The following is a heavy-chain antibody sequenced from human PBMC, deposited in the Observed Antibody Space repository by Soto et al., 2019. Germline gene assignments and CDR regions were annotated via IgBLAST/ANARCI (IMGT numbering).Heavy chain of an antibody. CDR1: GYSFTSYW. J-gene: IGHJ5*02. CDR3: ARREDSGYHEVGGVIVNNWFDP. V-gene: IGHV5-51*01. Sequence: GESLKISCKGSGYSFTSYWIGWVRQMPGKGLEWMGIIYPGDSDTRYSPSFQGQVTISADKSISTAYLQWSSLKASDTAMYYCARREDSGYHEVGGVIVNNWFDPWGQGTLVTVSS. CDR2: IYPGDSDT. D-gene: IGHD3-16*02.